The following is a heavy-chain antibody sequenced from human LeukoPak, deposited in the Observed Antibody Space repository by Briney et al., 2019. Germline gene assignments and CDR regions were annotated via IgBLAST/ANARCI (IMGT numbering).Heavy chain of an antibody. Sequence: GRSLRLSCAASGFTFDDYAMHWVRQAPGKGLEWVSGISWNSGSIGYADSAKGRFTISRDNAKNSLYLQMNSLRAEDTALYYCAKDKQWELQNGGFDYWGQGTLVTVSS. J-gene: IGHJ4*02. CDR3: AKDKQWELQNGGFDY. V-gene: IGHV3-9*01. D-gene: IGHD1-26*01. CDR2: ISWNSGSI. CDR1: GFTFDDYA.